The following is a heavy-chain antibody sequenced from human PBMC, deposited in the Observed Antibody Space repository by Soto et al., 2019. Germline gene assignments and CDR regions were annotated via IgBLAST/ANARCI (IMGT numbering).Heavy chain of an antibody. CDR3: ARRGITGTTGHYYYGMDV. Sequence: GASVKVSCKASGGTFSSYAISWVRQAPGQGLEWMGGIIPIFGTANYAQKFQGRVTITADESTSTAYMELSSLRSEDTAVSYCARRGITGTTGHYYYGMDVWGQGTTVTVSS. V-gene: IGHV1-69*13. CDR1: GGTFSSYA. CDR2: IIPIFGTA. D-gene: IGHD1-7*01. J-gene: IGHJ6*02.